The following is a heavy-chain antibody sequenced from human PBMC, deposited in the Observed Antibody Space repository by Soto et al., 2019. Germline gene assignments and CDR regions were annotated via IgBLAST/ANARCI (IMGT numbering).Heavy chain of an antibody. CDR1: GGSISSGGYY. CDR2: IYYSGST. CDR3: ARDATTYFWSGYGSPSGGASMDV. Sequence: PSKTLSLTCTFSGGSISSGGYYWSWIRQHPGKGLEWIGYIYYSGSTYYNPSLKSRVTISVDTSKSQFSLKLSSVTAADTAVYYCARDATTYFWSGYGSPSGGASMDVWGQGTTVTVSS. V-gene: IGHV4-31*03. J-gene: IGHJ6*02. D-gene: IGHD3-3*01.